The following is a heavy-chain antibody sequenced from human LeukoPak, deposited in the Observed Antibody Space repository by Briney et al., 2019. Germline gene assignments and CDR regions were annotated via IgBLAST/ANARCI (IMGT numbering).Heavy chain of an antibody. J-gene: IGHJ4*02. D-gene: IGHD6-13*01. Sequence: GGSLRLSCAASGFTFSSYGMHWVRQAPGKGLEWVAFISYDGSIKYYADSVKGRFTISRDNSKNTLYLQMNSLRAEDTAVYYCARDQHSSSWDFDYWGQGTLVTVSS. CDR1: GFTFSSYG. V-gene: IGHV3-30*19. CDR3: ARDQHSSSWDFDY. CDR2: ISYDGSIK.